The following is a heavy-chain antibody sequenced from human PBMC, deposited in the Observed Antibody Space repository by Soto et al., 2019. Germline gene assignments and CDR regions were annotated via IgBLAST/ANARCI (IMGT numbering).Heavy chain of an antibody. CDR2: ISDSGGGT. D-gene: IGHD4-4*01. CDR3: AKSGGQSMTTIEGRYFDN. CDR1: GFSFSNYA. J-gene: IGHJ4*02. Sequence: ELQLLESGGGLVQPGGSLRLSCTASGFSFSNYAMSWVRLAPGKGLQWVSTISDSGGGTYYADSVKGRFTISRDNSKNTLDLQMNSLRVEDTAIYYCAKSGGQSMTTIEGRYFDNWGQGTLVTVSS. V-gene: IGHV3-23*01.